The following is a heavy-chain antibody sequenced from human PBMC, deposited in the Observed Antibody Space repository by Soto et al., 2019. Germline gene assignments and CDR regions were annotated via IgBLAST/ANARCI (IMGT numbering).Heavy chain of an antibody. CDR1: GGSISSYY. Sequence: SETLSLTCTVSGGSISSYYWSWIRQPPGKGLEWIGYIYYSGSTNYNPSLKSRVTISVDTSKNQFSLKLSSVTAADTAVYYCARSAPNFDWLFLDYWGQGTLVTVSS. J-gene: IGHJ4*02. CDR3: ARSAPNFDWLFLDY. D-gene: IGHD3-9*01. V-gene: IGHV4-59*08. CDR2: IYYSGST.